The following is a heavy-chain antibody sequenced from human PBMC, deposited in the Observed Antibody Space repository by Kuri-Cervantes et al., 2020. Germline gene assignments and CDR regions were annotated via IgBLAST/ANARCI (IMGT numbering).Heavy chain of an antibody. J-gene: IGHJ6*03. CDR1: GYTFTSYY. CDR3: ARDGCISTACYPFSHYYYFYMDF. V-gene: IGHV1-46*01. Sequence: ASVKVSCKASGYTFTSYYIHWVRQAPGQGLEWMGIINPSGGSPNYAQKFQGRITMTRDTSASTVYMELSSLRSEDTAVYSCARDGCISTACYPFSHYYYFYMDFWGRGTTVTVSS. CDR2: INPSGGSP. D-gene: IGHD2-2*01.